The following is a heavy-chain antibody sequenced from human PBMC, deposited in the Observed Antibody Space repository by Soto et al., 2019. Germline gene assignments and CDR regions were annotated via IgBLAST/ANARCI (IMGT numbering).Heavy chain of an antibody. D-gene: IGHD2-15*01. CDR2: IYYSGSA. CDR1: GGSVSSTRYY. J-gene: IGHJ4*02. Sequence: SETLSLTCTVSGGSVSSTRYYGGWIRQPPGKGLEWIGTIYYSGSAYYNPSLKSRVTISVDTSKNQFSLKLSSVTAADTAVYYCATPQYCSGGGCYSSFDYWGQGTLVTVSS. V-gene: IGHV4-39*01. CDR3: ATPQYCSGGGCYSSFDY.